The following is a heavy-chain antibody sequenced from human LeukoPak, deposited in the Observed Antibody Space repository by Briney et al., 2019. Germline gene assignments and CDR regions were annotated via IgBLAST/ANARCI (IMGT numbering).Heavy chain of an antibody. CDR1: AGSISSSSHH. D-gene: IGHD6-6*01. V-gene: IGHV4-39*01. CDR2: IYYGRTT. CDR3: AREYSSSSYTDF. J-gene: IGHJ4*02. Sequence: SETLSLTCTVSAGSISSSSHHWGWIRQSPGKGLEWIGSIYYGRTTYYNPSLNSRVTISVVTSKNQFSLQLNSVTAADTAVYYCAREYSSSSYTDFWGRGILVTVSS.